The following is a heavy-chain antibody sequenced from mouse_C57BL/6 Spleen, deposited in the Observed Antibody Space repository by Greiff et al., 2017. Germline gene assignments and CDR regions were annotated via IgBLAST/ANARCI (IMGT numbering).Heavy chain of an antibody. V-gene: IGHV1-15*01. J-gene: IGHJ2*01. CDR1: GYTFTDYE. Sequence: VQLQQSGAELVRPGASVTLSCKASGYTFTDYEMHWVKQTPVHGLEWIGAIDPETGGTAYNQKFKGKAILTADKSSSTAYMELRSLTSEDSAVYYCTRADYDNFAYWGQGTILTVSS. CDR3: TRADYDNFAY. CDR2: IDPETGGT. D-gene: IGHD2-4*01.